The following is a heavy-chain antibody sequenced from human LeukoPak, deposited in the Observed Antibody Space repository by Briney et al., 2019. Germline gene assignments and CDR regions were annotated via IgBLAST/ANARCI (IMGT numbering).Heavy chain of an antibody. CDR2: ISSSSSTI. Sequence: PGGSLRLSCAASGFTFSSYSMNWVRQAPGKGLEWVSYISSSSSTIYYADSVKGRFTISRDNAKNSLYLQMNSLRAEDTAVYYCARAPDYDFWSGYPYLFDYWGQGTLVTVSS. D-gene: IGHD3-3*01. CDR1: GFTFSSYS. V-gene: IGHV3-48*01. CDR3: ARAPDYDFWSGYPYLFDY. J-gene: IGHJ4*02.